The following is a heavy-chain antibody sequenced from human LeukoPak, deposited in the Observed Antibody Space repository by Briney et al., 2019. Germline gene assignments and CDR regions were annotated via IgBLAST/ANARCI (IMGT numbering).Heavy chain of an antibody. CDR3: ARGRALSRWFDP. J-gene: IGHJ5*02. CDR1: GYTFTSYD. V-gene: IGHV1-8*01. D-gene: IGHD3-16*02. Sequence: EASVKVSCKASGYTFTSYDIDWVRQATGQGLEWMGWMNPNSGNTGYAQKFQGRVTMTRNTSISTAYMELSSLRSEDTAVCYCARGRALSRWFDPWGQGTLVTVSS. CDR2: MNPNSGNT.